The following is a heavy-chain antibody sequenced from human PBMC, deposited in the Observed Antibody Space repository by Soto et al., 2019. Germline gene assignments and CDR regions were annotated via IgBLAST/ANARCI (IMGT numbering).Heavy chain of an antibody. CDR2: ISSSSSYI. Sequence: PGGSLRLSCAASGFTFSSYSINWVRQAPGKGLEWVSSISSSSSYIYYADSVKGRFTISRDNAKNSLYLQMNSLRAEDTAVYYCARDEESSSFKNYYYYGMDVWGQGTTVTVSS. CDR1: GFTFSSYS. V-gene: IGHV3-21*01. CDR3: ARDEESSSFKNYYYYGMDV. D-gene: IGHD6-6*01. J-gene: IGHJ6*02.